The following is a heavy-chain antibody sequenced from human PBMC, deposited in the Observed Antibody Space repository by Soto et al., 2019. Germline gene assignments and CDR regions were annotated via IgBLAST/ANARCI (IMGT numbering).Heavy chain of an antibody. CDR1: GFTFSSYG. Sequence: QVQLVESGGGVVQPGRSLRLSCAASGFTFSSYGMHWVRQAPGKGLEWVAVISYDGSNKYYADSVKGRFTISRDNSKNTLYLQMNSLRAEDTAVYYCAKDQDVLVPAGRGYYYYGMDVGGQGTTVTVSS. CDR2: ISYDGSNK. V-gene: IGHV3-30*18. D-gene: IGHD2-2*01. CDR3: AKDQDVLVPAGRGYYYYGMDV. J-gene: IGHJ6*02.